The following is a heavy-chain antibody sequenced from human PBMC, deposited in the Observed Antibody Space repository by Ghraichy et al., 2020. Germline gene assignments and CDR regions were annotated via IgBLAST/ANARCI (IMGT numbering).Heavy chain of an antibody. CDR1: GFTLSSYE. CDR3: ARSPSTIFGVVIRYGMDV. CDR2: ISGSGNTI. V-gene: IGHV3-48*03. D-gene: IGHD3-3*01. J-gene: IGHJ6*02. Sequence: GESLNISCAASGFTLSSYEMNWVRQAPGKGLEWVSYISGSGNTIYYADSVKGRFTISRDNAKNSLYLQMNSPRAEDTAVYYCARSPSTIFGVVIRYGMDVWGQGTTVTVSS.